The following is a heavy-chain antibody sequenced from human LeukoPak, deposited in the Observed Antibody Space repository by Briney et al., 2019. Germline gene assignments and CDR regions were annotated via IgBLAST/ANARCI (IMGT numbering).Heavy chain of an antibody. D-gene: IGHD3-3*01. J-gene: IGHJ6*02. V-gene: IGHV3-15*01. CDR1: GFTFSNAW. CDR2: IKSKTDGGTT. CDR3: TGVAIFGVVRYYYYGTDV. Sequence: GGSLRLSCAASGFTFSNAWMSWVRQAPGKGLEWVGRIKSKTDGGTTDYAAPVKGRFTISRDDSKNTLYLQMNSLKTEDTAVYYCTGVAIFGVVRYYYYGTDVWGQGTTVTVSS.